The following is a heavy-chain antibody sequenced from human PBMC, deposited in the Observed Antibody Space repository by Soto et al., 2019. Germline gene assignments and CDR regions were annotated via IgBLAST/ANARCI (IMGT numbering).Heavy chain of an antibody. V-gene: IGHV3-7*04. CDR1: GFTFSSYW. Sequence: EVQLVESGGGLVQPGGSLRLSCAASGFTFSSYWMTWVRRAPGKGLEWVANIKQDGSQKYYVDSLKGRFTISRDNAKNSLYLQMNGLRAEDTAVYYCARIKQQLLGDYWGQGALVTVSS. CDR3: ARIKQQLLGDY. J-gene: IGHJ4*02. D-gene: IGHD6-13*01. CDR2: IKQDGSQK.